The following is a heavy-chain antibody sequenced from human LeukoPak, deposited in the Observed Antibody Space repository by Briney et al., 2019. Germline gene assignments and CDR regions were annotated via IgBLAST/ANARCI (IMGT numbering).Heavy chain of an antibody. D-gene: IGHD3-16*01. CDR1: GFTFSSYG. CDR3: AKAYRGGAYYYYYMDV. V-gene: IGHV3-23*01. CDR2: ISGSGGST. Sequence: QAGGSLRLSCAASGFTFSSYGMSWVRQAPGKGLEWVSAISGSGGSTYYADSVKGRFTISRDNSKNTLYLQMNSLRAEDTAVYYCAKAYRGGAYYYYYMDVWGKGTTVTISS. J-gene: IGHJ6*03.